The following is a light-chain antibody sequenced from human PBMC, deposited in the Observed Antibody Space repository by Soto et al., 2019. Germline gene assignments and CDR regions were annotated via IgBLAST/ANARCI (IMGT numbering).Light chain of an antibody. Sequence: DIQMTQSPSSLSASVGDRVTITCQATEDINNYLIWYQQKPGRAPKVLIYDAYNLETGVPSRFSGSGSGTDFFLTISNLQPADTATYYCQQYDNLPRATFGPGTKVEIK. CDR2: DAY. V-gene: IGKV1-33*01. CDR1: EDINNY. CDR3: QQYDNLPRAT. J-gene: IGKJ3*01.